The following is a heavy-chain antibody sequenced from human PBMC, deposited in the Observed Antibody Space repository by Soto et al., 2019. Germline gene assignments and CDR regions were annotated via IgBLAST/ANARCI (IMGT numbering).Heavy chain of an antibody. Sequence: SQTLSLTFAISVDSVSSNSAAWNWIRQSPSRGLEWLGRTYYRSKWYNDYAVSVKSRITINPDTSKNQFSLQLNSVTPEDTAVYYCARDPKAMVRGVISPRFDYWGQGTLVTVSS. CDR2: TYYRSKWYN. J-gene: IGHJ4*02. CDR3: ARDPKAMVRGVISPRFDY. CDR1: VDSVSSNSAA. V-gene: IGHV6-1*01. D-gene: IGHD3-10*01.